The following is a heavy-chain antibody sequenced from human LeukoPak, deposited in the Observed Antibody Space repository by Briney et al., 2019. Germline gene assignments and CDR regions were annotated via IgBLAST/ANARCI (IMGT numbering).Heavy chain of an antibody. J-gene: IGHJ6*04. V-gene: IGHV3-23*01. D-gene: IGHD3-22*01. CDR1: GFTFSSYA. CDR3: ARRVYYYDSSGYVQDV. CDR2: ISGSGGST. Sequence: GGSLRLSCAASGFTFSSYAMSWVRQTPGKGLEWVSAISGSGGSTYYEDSVKGRFTISRDNSKNTLYLQMNSLRAEDTAVYYCARRVYYYDSSGYVQDVWGKGTTVTVSS.